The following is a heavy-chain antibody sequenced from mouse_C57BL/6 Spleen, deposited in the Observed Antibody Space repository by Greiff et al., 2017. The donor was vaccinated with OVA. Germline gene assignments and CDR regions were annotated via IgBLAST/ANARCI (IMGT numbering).Heavy chain of an antibody. CDR3: ARGGDGYFAWFAY. CDR2: IHPNSGST. D-gene: IGHD2-3*01. J-gene: IGHJ3*01. V-gene: IGHV1-64*01. Sequence: QVQLQQPGAELVKPGASVKLSCKASGYTFTSYWMHWVKQRPGQGLEWIGMIHPNSGSTNYNEKFKSKATLTVDKSSSTAYMQLSRLTSEDSAVYYCARGGDGYFAWFAYWGQGTLVTVSA. CDR1: GYTFTSYW.